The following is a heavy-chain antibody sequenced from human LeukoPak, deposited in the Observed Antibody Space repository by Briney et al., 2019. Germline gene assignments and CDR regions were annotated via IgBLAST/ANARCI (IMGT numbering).Heavy chain of an antibody. D-gene: IGHD2-21*02. J-gene: IGHJ4*02. CDR3: ARDLLYCGGDCPADY. CDR1: GYTFTSYG. V-gene: IGHV1-18*01. CDR2: ISAYNGNT. Sequence: ASVKVSCKASGYTFTSYGISWVRQAPGQGLEWMGWISAYNGNTNYAQKLQGRVTMTTDTSTSTAYMELRSLRSDDTAVYYCARDLLYCGGDCPADYWGQGTLVTVSS.